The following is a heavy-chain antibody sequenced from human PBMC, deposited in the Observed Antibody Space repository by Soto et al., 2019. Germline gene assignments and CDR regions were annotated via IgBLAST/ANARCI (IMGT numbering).Heavy chain of an antibody. J-gene: IGHJ4*02. CDR2: IWYDGSNK. CDR1: GFTFSSYG. Sequence: GSLRLSCAASGFTFSSYGMHWVRQAPGKGLEWVAVIWYDGSNKYYADSVKGRFTISRDNSKNTLYLQMNSLRAEDTAVYYCARDGVPHYDSSGYFDYWGQGTLVTVSS. CDR3: ARDGVPHYDSSGYFDY. V-gene: IGHV3-33*01. D-gene: IGHD3-22*01.